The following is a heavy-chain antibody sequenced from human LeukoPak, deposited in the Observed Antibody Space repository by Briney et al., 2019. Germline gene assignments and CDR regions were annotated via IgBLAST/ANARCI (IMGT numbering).Heavy chain of an antibody. CDR2: IYYSGST. CDR1: GGSINKYY. D-gene: IGHD3-3*01. CDR3: ARANYDFWSGDPDAFDA. V-gene: IGHV4-59*01. J-gene: IGHJ3*01. Sequence: SETLSLTCTVSGGSINKYYWSWIRQPPGKGLEWIGYIYYSGSTNYNPSLKSRVTVSVDMSKNQFSLKLSSVTAADTAVYFCARANYDFWSGDPDAFDAWGQGTMVTVSS.